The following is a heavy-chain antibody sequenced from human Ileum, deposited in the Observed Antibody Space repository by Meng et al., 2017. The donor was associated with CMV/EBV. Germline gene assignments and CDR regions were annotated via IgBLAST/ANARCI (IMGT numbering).Heavy chain of an antibody. CDR2: INPNTGDT. J-gene: IGHJ4*02. CDR1: GYIFTTYS. D-gene: IGHD2-15*01. V-gene: IGHV1-2*02. Sequence: CKASGYIFTTYSMPWVRQAPGQGLEWVGWINPNTGDTKCAQNFQGRVILTRDTSNTTAYMEVRSLKSDDTAFYYCATNGPDTRARMGFWGQGTLVTVSS. CDR3: ATNGPDTRARMGF.